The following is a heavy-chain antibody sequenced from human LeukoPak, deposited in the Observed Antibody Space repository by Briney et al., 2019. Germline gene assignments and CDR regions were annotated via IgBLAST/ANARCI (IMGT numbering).Heavy chain of an antibody. D-gene: IGHD6-19*01. CDR2: IKRDGSED. CDR3: ARDYSSGWDDGLDI. J-gene: IGHJ3*02. V-gene: IGHV3-7*01. CDR1: GFSFSRYY. Sequence: PGGSLRLSCAASGFSFSRYYMSWVRHAPGKGLEWVASIKRDGSEDYFVGSVRGRFTISRDNARNSLYLQLNSVRGEDTAVYYCARDYSSGWDDGLDIWGQGTTVTVSS.